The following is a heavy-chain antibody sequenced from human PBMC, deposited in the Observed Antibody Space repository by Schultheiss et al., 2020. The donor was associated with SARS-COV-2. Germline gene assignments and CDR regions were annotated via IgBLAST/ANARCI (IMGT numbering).Heavy chain of an antibody. CDR1: GGTFSSYA. Sequence: SVKVSCKASGGTFSSYAISWVRQAPGQGLEWMGRIIPIFGIANYAQKFQGRVTITADESTSTAYMELSSLRSEDTAVYYCARVGGCSSTRCHFWFDPWGQGTLVTVSS. D-gene: IGHD2-2*01. J-gene: IGHJ5*02. V-gene: IGHV1-69*13. CDR2: IIPIFGIA. CDR3: ARVGGCSSTRCHFWFDP.